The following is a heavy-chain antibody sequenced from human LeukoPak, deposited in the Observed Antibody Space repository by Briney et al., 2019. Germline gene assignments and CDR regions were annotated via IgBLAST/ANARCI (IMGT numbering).Heavy chain of an antibody. CDR2: VHYDCFS. CDR3: VKSGYDDTVLPIYFDS. V-gene: IGHV4-39*01. Sequence: PSETLSLTCTVSGGSISRSSYYWGWIRQPPGRGLEWLGGVHYDCFSYYNPALKRRVTISLDTSRNQFSLKLNSVTAADTAVYHCVKSGYDDTVLPIYFDSWGQGTPVTVSS. J-gene: IGHJ4*02. CDR1: GGSISRSSYY. D-gene: IGHD5-18*01.